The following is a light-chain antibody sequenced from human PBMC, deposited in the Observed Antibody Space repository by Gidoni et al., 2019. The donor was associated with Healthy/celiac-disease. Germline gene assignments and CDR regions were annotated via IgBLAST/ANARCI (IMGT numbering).Light chain of an antibody. J-gene: IGLJ1*01. CDR2: EVS. CDR3: SSYTSSSTYV. CDR1: SSDVVGYNY. V-gene: IGLV2-14*01. Sequence: QSALTQPASVSGSPGQSITISCTGTSSDVVGYNYVSWYQQHPGKTPKLMIDEVSNRPSGVSNRFSGSKSGNTASLTISGLQAEDEADYYCSSYTSSSTYVFGTGTKVTVL.